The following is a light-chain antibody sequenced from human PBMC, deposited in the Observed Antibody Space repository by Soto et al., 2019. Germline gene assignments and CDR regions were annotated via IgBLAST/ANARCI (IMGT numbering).Light chain of an antibody. J-gene: IGLJ3*02. CDR3: CSYTGSQGV. CDR2: DVN. Sequence: QSALTQPRSVSGSPGQSVTISCTGTSGDVGDYNYVSWYRHHPGKAPKLMIYDVNKRPSGVPDRFSGSKSGNTASLTISGLQADDEAHYYCCSYTGSQGVFGGGTKLTVL. V-gene: IGLV2-11*01. CDR1: SGDVGDYNY.